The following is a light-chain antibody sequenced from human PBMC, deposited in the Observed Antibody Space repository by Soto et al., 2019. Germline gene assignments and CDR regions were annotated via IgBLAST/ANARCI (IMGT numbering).Light chain of an antibody. CDR3: QQLNDYPRYT. CDR1: QGISSF. CDR2: AAS. Sequence: DIQLTQSPSFLSASVGDRVTITCRASQGISSFLAWYQQKPEKAPKLLIYAASTLQSGVPSRFSGSGSGTEFTLTISSLQPEDFATYYCQQLNDYPRYTFGQGTKLEIK. J-gene: IGKJ2*01. V-gene: IGKV1-9*01.